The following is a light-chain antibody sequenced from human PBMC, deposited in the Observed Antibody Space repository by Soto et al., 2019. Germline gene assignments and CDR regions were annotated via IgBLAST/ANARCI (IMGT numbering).Light chain of an antibody. J-gene: IGKJ1*01. CDR3: HQRQIWPRT. Sequence: ESVLTQSPATLSSLPGDRVTLCCGASQAVNTRLAWYQHKPGQAPRLLIYLTSNRAAGIPARFSGSGSETDFTLTISDVEPEDFAVYYCHQRQIWPRTFGQGTKVDIK. CDR1: QAVNTR. V-gene: IGKV3-11*01. CDR2: LTS.